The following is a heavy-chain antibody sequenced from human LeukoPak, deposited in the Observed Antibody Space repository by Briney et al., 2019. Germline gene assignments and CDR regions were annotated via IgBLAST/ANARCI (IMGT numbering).Heavy chain of an antibody. CDR3: ASGDYDGPTFDY. D-gene: IGHD4-17*01. V-gene: IGHV1-69*05. Sequence: SVKVSCKASGGTFSSYAISWVRQAPGQGLEWMGRIIPIFGTANCAQKFQGRVTVTTDESTSTAYMELSSLRSEDTAVYYCASGDYDGPTFDYWGQGTLVTVSS. J-gene: IGHJ4*02. CDR2: IIPIFGTA. CDR1: GGTFSSYA.